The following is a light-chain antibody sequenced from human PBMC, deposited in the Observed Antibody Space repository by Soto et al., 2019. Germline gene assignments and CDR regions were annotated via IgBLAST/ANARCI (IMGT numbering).Light chain of an antibody. Sequence: LVMTRLYTTLSMSPGGKATLSCRSNESVRSNLTWYHQKPGQPSRLLIYGASTMATGIPGRIRSRGSGTEFHVNVNGLHSEHFVVYACQQYDNWPPTCGQGTLMQIK. J-gene: IGKJ5*01. CDR3: QQYDNWPPT. V-gene: IGKV3D-15*01. CDR2: GAS. CDR1: ESVRSN.